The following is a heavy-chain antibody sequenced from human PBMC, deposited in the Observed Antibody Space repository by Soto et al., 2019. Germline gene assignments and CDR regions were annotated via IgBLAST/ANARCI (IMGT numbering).Heavy chain of an antibody. J-gene: IGHJ6*02. V-gene: IGHV4-59*11. CDR2: IRDDGSP. D-gene: IGHD3-10*01. CDR1: SGSISRHN. Sequence: QVQLRESGPGLVKPSETLSLICSDSSGSISRHNWGWIRLPPGKGLELIGYIRDDGSPSYNPSLSSRVTTSLDTSKKVLSPQLPSVTAADPAVYYCMRLGFGVLDGLVHVWGQGTTVTVSS. CDR3: MRLGFGVLDGLVHV.